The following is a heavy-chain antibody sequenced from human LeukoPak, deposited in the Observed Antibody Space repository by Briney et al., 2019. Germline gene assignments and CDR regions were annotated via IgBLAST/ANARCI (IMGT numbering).Heavy chain of an antibody. CDR1: GGSISSSSYY. CDR3: ARQKDYDDSSGYYNTWFDP. CDR2: IYYTGRT. Sequence: SETLSLTCTVSGGSISSSSYYWGWIRQPPGKGLEWIGTIYYTGRTYYNPSLKSRVTISVDTAKSQFSLKLNSVTAADTAVYYSARQKDYDDSSGYYNTWFDPWGQGTLVTVSS. D-gene: IGHD3-22*01. J-gene: IGHJ5*02. V-gene: IGHV4-39*01.